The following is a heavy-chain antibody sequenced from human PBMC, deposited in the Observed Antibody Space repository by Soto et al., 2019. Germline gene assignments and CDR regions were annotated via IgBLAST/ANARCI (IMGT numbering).Heavy chain of an antibody. CDR1: GGSISSYY. D-gene: IGHD6-6*01. V-gene: IGHV4-59*01. Sequence: SETLSLTCTVSGGSISSYYWSWIRQPPGKGLEWIGYIYYSGSTNYNPSLKSRVTISVDTSKNQFSLKLSSVTAADTAVYYCARAIAARGRYYGMDVWGQGTTVTVSS. J-gene: IGHJ6*02. CDR3: ARAIAARGRYYGMDV. CDR2: IYYSGST.